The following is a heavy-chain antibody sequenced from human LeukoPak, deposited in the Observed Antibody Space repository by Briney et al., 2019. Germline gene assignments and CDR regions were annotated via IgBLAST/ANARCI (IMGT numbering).Heavy chain of an antibody. D-gene: IGHD1-1*01. Sequence: GGSLRLSCAASGFTFSSYGMHWVRQAPGKGLERVAVIWYDGSNKYYADSVKGRFTISRDNSKNTLYLQMNSLRAEDTAVYYCARDRKVRTTTYNWFDPWGQGTLVTVSS. J-gene: IGHJ5*02. V-gene: IGHV3-33*01. CDR2: IWYDGSNK. CDR1: GFTFSSYG. CDR3: ARDRKVRTTTYNWFDP.